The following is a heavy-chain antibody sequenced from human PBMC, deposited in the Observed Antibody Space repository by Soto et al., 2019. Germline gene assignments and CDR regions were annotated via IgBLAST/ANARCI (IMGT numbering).Heavy chain of an antibody. CDR2: ISAYNGNT. J-gene: IGHJ6*03. CDR1: GYTFTSYG. CDR3: AREEGPTSDYDYYYYYMDV. V-gene: IGHV1-18*01. D-gene: IGHD4-17*01. Sequence: ASVKVSCKASGYTFTSYGISWVRQAPGQGLEWMGWISAYNGNTNYAQKLQGRVTMTTDTSTSTAYMELRSLRSDDTAVYYCAREEGPTSDYDYYYYYMDVWGKGTTVTVSS.